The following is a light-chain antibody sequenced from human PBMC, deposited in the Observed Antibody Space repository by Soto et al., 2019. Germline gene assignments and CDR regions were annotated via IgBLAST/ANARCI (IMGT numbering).Light chain of an antibody. CDR3: KQYNNWPPWT. CDR2: GAS. V-gene: IGKV3-15*01. Sequence: EIVMTQSPATLSVSPGERATLSCRSSQSVSSNVAWYQQKPGQAPRLLIYGASTMATGIPARFSGSGSGTEFTLTISSLQSEDFAVYYCKQYNNWPPWTFGQGTKVEIK. CDR1: QSVSSN. J-gene: IGKJ1*01.